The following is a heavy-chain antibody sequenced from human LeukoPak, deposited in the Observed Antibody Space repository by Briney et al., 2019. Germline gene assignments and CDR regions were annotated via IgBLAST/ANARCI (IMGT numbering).Heavy chain of an antibody. CDR2: IYKNGGT. Sequence: SETLSLTCTVSGGSISNYYSTWIRQSPGKGLEWIGYIYKNGGTNYNPSLKSRVTISVDTSKNQFSLKLSSATAADTAVYYCATDRDNYYDSTGYTRPDGFDIWGQGIMVTVSS. V-gene: IGHV4-59*01. CDR3: ATDRDNYYDSTGYTRPDGFDI. CDR1: GGSISNYY. J-gene: IGHJ3*02. D-gene: IGHD3-22*01.